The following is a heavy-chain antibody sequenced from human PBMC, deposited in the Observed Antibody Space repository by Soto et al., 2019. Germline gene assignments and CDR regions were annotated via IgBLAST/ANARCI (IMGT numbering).Heavy chain of an antibody. Sequence: QVQLQESGPGLVKPSQTLSLTCTVSGGSISNNNYFWSWIRQYPGKGLEWIGYIHYRGSAYYNPSLSGRATILVDTTKNQFSMKLSSVTAADTAMYYCAREVNVPADADAFDIWGQGTMVTVSS. J-gene: IGHJ3*02. D-gene: IGHD2-2*01. CDR1: GGSISNNNYF. CDR2: IHYRGSA. CDR3: AREVNVPADADAFDI. V-gene: IGHV4-31*03.